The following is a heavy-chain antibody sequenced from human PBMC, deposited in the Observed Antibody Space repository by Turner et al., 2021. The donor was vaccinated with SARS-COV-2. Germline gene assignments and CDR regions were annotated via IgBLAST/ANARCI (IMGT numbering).Heavy chain of an antibody. Sequence: EVQVVESGGGLVQPGGSVRLSCAVSGLTFSSYWMSWVRQAPGKGLEWVANIKQDESEKNYVDSVKGRFTISRDNAKNSLYLQMNSLRAEDTAVYYCARDGGGSADDAFDIWGQGTMVTVSS. CDR1: GLTFSSYW. D-gene: IGHD3-16*01. CDR3: ARDGGGSADDAFDI. CDR2: IKQDESEK. V-gene: IGHV3-7*03. J-gene: IGHJ3*02.